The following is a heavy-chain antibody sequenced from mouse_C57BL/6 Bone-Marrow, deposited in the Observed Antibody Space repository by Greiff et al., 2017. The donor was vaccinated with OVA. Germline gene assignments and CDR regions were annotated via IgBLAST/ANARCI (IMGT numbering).Heavy chain of an antibody. J-gene: IGHJ1*03. Sequence: DVKLVESGGGLVKPGGSLKLSCAASGFTFSDYGMHWVRQAPEKGLEWVAYISSGSSTIYYADTVKGRFTISRDNAKNTLFLQMTSLRSEDTAMYYCASVHLRWPRYFDVWGTGKTVTVSS. CDR3: ASVHLRWPRYFDV. D-gene: IGHD2-1*01. CDR1: GFTFSDYG. CDR2: ISSGSSTI. V-gene: IGHV5-17*01.